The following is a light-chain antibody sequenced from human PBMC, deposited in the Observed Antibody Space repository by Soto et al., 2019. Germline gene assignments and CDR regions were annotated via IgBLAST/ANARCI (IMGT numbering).Light chain of an antibody. J-gene: IGKJ1*01. CDR3: QQSYSVPRT. CDR2: AAS. V-gene: IGKV1-39*01. Sequence: DIQMTQSPSSLSASVGDRVTITCRASQSIDTYLNWYQRKPGKAPNVLIYAASTLQSGVPTRFSGSGSGTDFTLTISSLQPEDFATYYCQQSYSVPRTFGLGTKVETK. CDR1: QSIDTY.